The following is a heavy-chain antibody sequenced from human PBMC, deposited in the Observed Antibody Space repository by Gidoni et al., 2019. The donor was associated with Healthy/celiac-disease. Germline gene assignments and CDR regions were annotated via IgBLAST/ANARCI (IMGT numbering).Heavy chain of an antibody. CDR1: GGSISRGDYY. D-gene: IGHD2-8*01. Sequence: QVQLQESGPGLVKPSQTLSLTCTVSGGSISRGDYYWSWIRQPPGKGLEWIGYIYYSGSTYYNPSLKSRVTISVDTSKNQFSLKLSSVTAADTAVYYCARAFGDIVLGYAFDIWGQGTMVTVSS. CDR3: ARAFGDIVLGYAFDI. CDR2: IYYSGST. V-gene: IGHV4-30-4*01. J-gene: IGHJ3*02.